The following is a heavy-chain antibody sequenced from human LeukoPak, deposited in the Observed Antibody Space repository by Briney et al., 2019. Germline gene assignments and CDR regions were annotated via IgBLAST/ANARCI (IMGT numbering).Heavy chain of an antibody. J-gene: IGHJ4*02. CDR3: ALDTDTAMGNEDY. V-gene: IGHV1-69*13. CDR2: IIPIFGTA. CDR1: GGTFSSYA. Sequence: SVKVSCKASGGTFSSYAISWVRQAPGQGLEWMGGIIPIFGTANYAQKFQGRVTITADESTSTAYMELSSLRSEDTAVYYCALDTDTAMGNEDYWGQGTLVTVSS. D-gene: IGHD5-18*01.